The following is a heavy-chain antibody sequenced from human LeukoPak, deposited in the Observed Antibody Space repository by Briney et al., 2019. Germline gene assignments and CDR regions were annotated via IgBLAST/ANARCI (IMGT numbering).Heavy chain of an antibody. CDR2: IYYSGST. V-gene: IGHV4-59*01. Sequence: SETLSLTCTVSGGSIRSYYWSWIRQPPGKGLEWIGYIYYSGSTNYNPSLKSRVTISVDTSENQFSLKVSSVTAADTAVYYCARGGSGWLFDYWGQGTLVTVSS. CDR1: GGSIRSYY. D-gene: IGHD6-19*01. J-gene: IGHJ4*02. CDR3: ARGGSGWLFDY.